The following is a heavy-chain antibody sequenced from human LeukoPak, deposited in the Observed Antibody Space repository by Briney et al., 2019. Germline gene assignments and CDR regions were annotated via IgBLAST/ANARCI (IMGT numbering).Heavy chain of an antibody. CDR2: ISSSGSTI. CDR1: GFTFSSYE. V-gene: IGHV3-48*03. Sequence: GGSLRLSCAASGFTFSSYEMNWVRQAPGKGLEWVSYISSSGSTIYHADSVKGRFTISRDNAKNSLYLQMNSLRAEDTAVYYCARVAAEYYYYYYMDVWGKGTTVTISS. D-gene: IGHD6-25*01. CDR3: ARVAAEYYYYYYMDV. J-gene: IGHJ6*03.